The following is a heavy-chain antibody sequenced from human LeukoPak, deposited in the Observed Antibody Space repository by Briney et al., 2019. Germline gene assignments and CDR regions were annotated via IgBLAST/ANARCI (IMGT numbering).Heavy chain of an antibody. CDR2: ISSSGSGDNT. V-gene: IGHV3-23*01. CDR3: AKEPASSGWFDP. D-gene: IGHD6-19*01. J-gene: IGHJ5*02. Sequence: GGSLRLSCAASGVTLSTYAMSWARQAPGKGLEWVSGISSSGSGDNTYYADSVKGRFTISRDNSKNTLYLQMNSLRAEDTAVYYCAKEPASSGWFDPWGQGTLVAVSS. CDR1: GVTLSTYA.